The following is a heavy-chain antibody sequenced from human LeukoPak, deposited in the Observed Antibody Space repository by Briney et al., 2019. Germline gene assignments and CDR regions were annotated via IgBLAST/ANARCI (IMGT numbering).Heavy chain of an antibody. CDR1: GFTFSSYG. V-gene: IGHV3-30*18. CDR2: ISCDGSNK. CDR3: ANTPAPGGYYDSSGYDAFDI. J-gene: IGHJ3*02. D-gene: IGHD3-22*01. Sequence: GRSLRLSCAASGFTFSSYGMHWVRQAPGKGLEWVAVISCDGSNKYYADSVKGRFTISRDNSKNTLYLQMNSLRAEDTAVYYCANTPAPGGYYDSSGYDAFDIWGQGTMVTVSS.